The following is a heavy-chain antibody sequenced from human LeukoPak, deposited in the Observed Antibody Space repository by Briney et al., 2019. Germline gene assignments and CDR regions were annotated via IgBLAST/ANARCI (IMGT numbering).Heavy chain of an antibody. CDR1: RFTFSSYT. J-gene: IGHJ6*03. Sequence: GGSLRLSCAASRFTFSSYTMKWVRQAPGRGLEWVSSISGSSSYIYYADSVKGRFTISRDNARNSLYLQMDSLRAEDTAVYYCAKDRQRGNYFRNYYYYMDVWGKGTTVTVSS. CDR3: AKDRQRGNYFRNYYYYMDV. V-gene: IGHV3-21*01. CDR2: ISGSSSYI. D-gene: IGHD1-26*01.